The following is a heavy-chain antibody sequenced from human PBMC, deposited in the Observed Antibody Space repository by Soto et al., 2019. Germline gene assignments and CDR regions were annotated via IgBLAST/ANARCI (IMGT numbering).Heavy chain of an antibody. Sequence: QVQLQESGPGLVKPSETLSLTCTVSGGSISSYYWSWIRQPPGKGLEWIGYIYYSGSTNYNPSLKSRVTISVDTSKNQFSLKLSSVTAADTAVYYCARSYRRYCSGGSCYSYYYYHMDVWGKGTTVTVSS. V-gene: IGHV4-59*01. D-gene: IGHD2-15*01. J-gene: IGHJ6*03. CDR1: GGSISSYY. CDR2: IYYSGST. CDR3: ARSYRRYCSGGSCYSYYYYHMDV.